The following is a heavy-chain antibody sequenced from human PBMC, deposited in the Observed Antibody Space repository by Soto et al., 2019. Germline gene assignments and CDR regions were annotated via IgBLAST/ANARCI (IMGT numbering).Heavy chain of an antibody. D-gene: IGHD6-13*01. Sequence: ASVKVSCKTSGYTFTTYDLSWVRQAPGQGLEWMGWISAYNGNTDYAQKFQGRVTMTTDTSTSTAYMELRSLRSDDTAVYYCARWHKLANNLFDPWGQGTRVTVSS. CDR2: ISAYNGNT. V-gene: IGHV1-18*01. CDR1: GYTFTTYD. CDR3: ARWHKLANNLFDP. J-gene: IGHJ5*02.